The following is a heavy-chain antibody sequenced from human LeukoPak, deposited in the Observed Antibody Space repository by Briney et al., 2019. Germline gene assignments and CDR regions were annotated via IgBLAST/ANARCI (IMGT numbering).Heavy chain of an antibody. CDR2: ISAYNGNT. CDR1: GYTFTSYG. D-gene: IGHD4-23*01. V-gene: IGHV1-18*01. J-gene: IGHJ4*02. Sequence: GASVKVSCKASGYTFTSYGISWVRQAPGQGLAWMGWISAYNGNTNYAQNLQGRATMTTDTSTSTAYMELRSLRSDDTAVYFCARGGAATVVTPPFDYWGQGTLVTVSS. CDR3: ARGGAATVVTPPFDY.